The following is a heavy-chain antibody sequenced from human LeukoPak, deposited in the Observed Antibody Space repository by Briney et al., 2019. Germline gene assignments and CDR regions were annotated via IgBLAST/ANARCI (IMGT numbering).Heavy chain of an antibody. V-gene: IGHV3-66*02. CDR1: GLTVSSNY. J-gene: IGHJ4*02. CDR2: IYSGGST. CDR3: ARDQDSSGYID. D-gene: IGHD3-22*01. Sequence: GGSLRLSCAASGLTVSSNYMSWVRQAPGKGLEWVSVIYSGGSTYYADSVKGRFTISRDNSKNTLYLQMNSLRAEDTAVYYCARDQDSSGYIDWGQGTLVTVSS.